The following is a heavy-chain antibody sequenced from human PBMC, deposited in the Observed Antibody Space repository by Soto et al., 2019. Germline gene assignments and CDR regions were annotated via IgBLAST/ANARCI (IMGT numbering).Heavy chain of an antibody. CDR1: GFTFTGYA. CDR2: ISGSGLST. CDR3: AKDLYGDYVPFDY. D-gene: IGHD4-17*01. J-gene: IGHJ4*02. V-gene: IGHV3-23*01. Sequence: GGSLRLSCAASGFTFTGYAMSWVRQAPGKGLEWVSTISGSGLSTYYADSVKGRFTISRDNSKNTLYLQMNSLRAEDTAMYYCAKDLYGDYVPFDYWGQGTLVTVSS.